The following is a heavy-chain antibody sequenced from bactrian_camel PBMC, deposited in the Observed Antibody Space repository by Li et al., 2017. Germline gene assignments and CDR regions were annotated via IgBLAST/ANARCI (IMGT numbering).Heavy chain of an antibody. CDR3: AATWACYSGVQALRSDGYSY. V-gene: IGHV3S44*01. Sequence: DVQLVESGGRSVQAGGSLTLSCRVSGDSSGSYSMAWFRQAPGKERQGVAAIEHINDFKNYINSVRGRSTISKDNAKNTLYLQMNSLKPEDTAMYYCAATWACYSGVQALRSDGYSYWGQGTQVTVS. CDR2: IEHINDFK. D-gene: IGHD1*01. CDR1: GDSSGSYS. J-gene: IGHJ4*01.